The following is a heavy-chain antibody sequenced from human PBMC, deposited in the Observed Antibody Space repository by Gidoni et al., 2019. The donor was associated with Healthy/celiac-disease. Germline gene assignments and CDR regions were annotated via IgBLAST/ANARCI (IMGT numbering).Heavy chain of an antibody. CDR3: ARSYDYVWGSYRRTDAFDI. V-gene: IGHV4-61*02. Sequence: QVQLQESGPGLVKPSQTLSLTCTVSGGFISSGSYYWSWIRQPAGKGLEWIGRIYTSGSTNYNPSLKSRVTISVDTSKNQFSLKLSSVTAADTAVYYCARSYDYVWGSYRRTDAFDIWGQGTMVTVSS. J-gene: IGHJ3*02. D-gene: IGHD3-16*02. CDR2: IYTSGST. CDR1: GGFISSGSYY.